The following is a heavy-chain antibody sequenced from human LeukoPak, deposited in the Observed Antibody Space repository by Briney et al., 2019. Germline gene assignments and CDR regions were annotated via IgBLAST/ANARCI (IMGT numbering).Heavy chain of an antibody. CDR1: GGSISSHY. Sequence: SETLSLTCTVSGGSISSHYWSWIRQPPGKGLEWIGYIYYSGSTNYNPFLKSRVTISVDTSKNQFSLKLSSVTAADTAVYYCARFSASSGYHNAFDIWGQGTMVTVSS. D-gene: IGHD3-22*01. CDR2: IYYSGST. J-gene: IGHJ3*02. CDR3: ARFSASSGYHNAFDI. V-gene: IGHV4-59*11.